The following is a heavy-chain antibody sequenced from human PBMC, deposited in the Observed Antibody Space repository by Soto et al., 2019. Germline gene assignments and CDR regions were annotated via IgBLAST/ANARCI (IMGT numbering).Heavy chain of an antibody. CDR2: ISNDGNKI. CDR1: GFTFDTYD. D-gene: IGHD1-20*01. V-gene: IGHV3-30*18. J-gene: IGHJ6*02. CDR3: AKAIYKVFPLYGMDV. Sequence: ESVGGVVQPGRSLRLSCAASGFTFDTYDMHWVRQAPGKGLDWVAVISNDGNKIHYADSVEGRFTISRDNSKNTLYLQMNSLRDEDTAVYYCAKAIYKVFPLYGMDVWGQGTTVTVSS.